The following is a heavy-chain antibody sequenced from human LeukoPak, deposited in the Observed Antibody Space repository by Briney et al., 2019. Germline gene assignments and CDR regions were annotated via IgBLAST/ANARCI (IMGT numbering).Heavy chain of an antibody. V-gene: IGHV3-73*01. D-gene: IGHD3-3*01. J-gene: IGHJ6*03. CDR2: IRSKAD. Sequence: GGSLRLSCAASGFTFSGSAIHWVRQASGKGLEWVGRIRSKADYAASVKGKFTISRDDSKNTAYLQMNSLKTEDTAVYYCSRSSSRNFGVVTKSYYYYMDVWGKGTTVTVSS. CDR3: SRSSSRNFGVVTKSYYYYMDV. CDR1: GFTFSGSA.